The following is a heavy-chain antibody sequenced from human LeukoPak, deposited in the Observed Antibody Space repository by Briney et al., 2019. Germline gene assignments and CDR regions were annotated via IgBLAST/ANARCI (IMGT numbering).Heavy chain of an antibody. CDR3: ARETSLAGFASGLGFNY. CDR2: VYGSGYT. CDR1: GGSISSGGYS. J-gene: IGHJ4*02. V-gene: IGHV4-61*03. D-gene: IGHD6-19*01. Sequence: PSQTLSLTCAVSGGSISSGGYSWSWIRQPPGKGLEWIGYVYGSGYTNYNPSLKSRVTMSIDTSKNHFSLKLTSVTAADTATYYCARETSLAGFASGLGFNYWGQGILVTVSS.